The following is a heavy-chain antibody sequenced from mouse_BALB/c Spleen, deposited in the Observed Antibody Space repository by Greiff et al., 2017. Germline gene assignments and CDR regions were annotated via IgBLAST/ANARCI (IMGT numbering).Heavy chain of an antibody. CDR1: GYTFTSYV. CDR2: INPYNDGT. J-gene: IGHJ2*01. D-gene: IGHD1-1*01. CDR3: ARWPHYYGSSPYYFDY. V-gene: IGHV1-14*01. Sequence: EVKLQESGPELVKPGASVKMSCKASGYTFTSYVMHWVKQKPGQGLEWIGYINPYNDGTKYNEKFKGKATLTSDKSSSTAYMELSSLTSEDSAVYYCARWPHYYGSSPYYFDYWGQGTTLTVSS.